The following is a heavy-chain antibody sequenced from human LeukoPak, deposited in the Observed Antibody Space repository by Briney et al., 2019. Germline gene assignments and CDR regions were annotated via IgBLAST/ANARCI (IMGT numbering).Heavy chain of an antibody. Sequence: PSETLSLTCTVSGGSISSYYWSWIRQPAGKGLEWIGRIYTSGSTNYNPSLKSRVTMSVDTSKNQFSLKLSSVTAADTAVYYCAVLGDYYDSSGYYSPDYYYYYMDVWGKGTTVTISS. CDR1: GGSISSYY. CDR3: AVLGDYYDSSGYYSPDYYYYYMDV. D-gene: IGHD3-22*01. V-gene: IGHV4-4*07. CDR2: IYTSGST. J-gene: IGHJ6*03.